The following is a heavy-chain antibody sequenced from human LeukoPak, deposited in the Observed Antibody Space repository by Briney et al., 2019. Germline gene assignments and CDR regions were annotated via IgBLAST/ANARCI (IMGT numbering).Heavy chain of an antibody. V-gene: IGHV3-7*04. D-gene: IGHD2-2*02. Sequence: GGSLRLSCAASGFTFSSYWMSWVRQAPGKGLEWVANINQDGSEKYYVDSVKGRFTISRDNAKNSLYLQMNSLRAEDTAVYYCARGRYCSSTSCYRVLYYFDYWGQGTLVTVSS. CDR1: GFTFSSYW. CDR2: INQDGSEK. J-gene: IGHJ4*02. CDR3: ARGRYCSSTSCYRVLYYFDY.